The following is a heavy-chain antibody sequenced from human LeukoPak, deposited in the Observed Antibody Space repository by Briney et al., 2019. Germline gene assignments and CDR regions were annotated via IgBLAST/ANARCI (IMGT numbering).Heavy chain of an antibody. Sequence: GGSLRLSCEGSGFIFNNAWMSWIRQAPGKGLEWVAHINQDGSQWSYVGSVRGRFTISRDNAKKSLYLQMDGLRAEDTAVYYCASRGELSWFGAVRYWGQGILVTVSS. CDR3: ASRGELSWFGAVRY. V-gene: IGHV3-7*01. CDR2: INQDGSQW. J-gene: IGHJ4*02. CDR1: GFIFNNAW. D-gene: IGHD3-16*01.